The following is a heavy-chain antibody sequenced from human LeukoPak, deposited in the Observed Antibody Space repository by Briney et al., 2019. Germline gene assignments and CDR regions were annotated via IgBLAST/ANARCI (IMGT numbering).Heavy chain of an antibody. D-gene: IGHD2-21*02. Sequence: ASVKVSCKASGYTFTSYDIHLVRQAPGQGLECMGIINPSGGSTSYAQKFQGRVTMISDTSTSTVYMELSSLRSEDTAVYYCARGDCGGDCYSDYWGQGTLVTVSS. J-gene: IGHJ4*02. V-gene: IGHV1-46*03. CDR1: GYTFTSYD. CDR3: ARGDCGGDCYSDY. CDR2: INPSGGST.